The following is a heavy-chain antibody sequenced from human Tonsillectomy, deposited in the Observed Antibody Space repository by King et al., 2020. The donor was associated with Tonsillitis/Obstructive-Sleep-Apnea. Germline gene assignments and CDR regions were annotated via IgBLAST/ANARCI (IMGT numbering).Heavy chain of an antibody. CDR2: IYYSGST. CDR1: GGSISSYY. J-gene: IGHJ3*02. D-gene: IGHD1-26*01. V-gene: IGHV4-59*08. CDR3: ARLGGSYANDAFDI. Sequence: QLQESGPGLVKPSETLSLTCTVSGGSISSYYWSWIRQPPGKGLEWIGYIYYSGSTNYNPSLKSRVTISVDTSKNQFSLKLSSVTAADTAVYYCARLGGSYANDAFDIWDQGTMVTVSS.